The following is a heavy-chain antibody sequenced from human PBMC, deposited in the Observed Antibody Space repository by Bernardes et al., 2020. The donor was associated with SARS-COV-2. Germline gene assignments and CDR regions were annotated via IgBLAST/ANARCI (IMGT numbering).Heavy chain of an antibody. D-gene: IGHD3-22*01. CDR2: IYWDDDK. CDR1: GFSLSTSGVG. V-gene: IGHV2-5*02. J-gene: IGHJ6*02. Sequence: GPTLVKPTQTLTLTCTFSGFSLSTSGVGVGWIRQPPGKALEWLALIYWDDDKRYSPSLKSRLTITKDTSKNQVVLTMTNMDPVDTATYYCAHSGTYYYDSSGYQTPGGMDVWGQGTTVTVSS. CDR3: AHSGTYYYDSSGYQTPGGMDV.